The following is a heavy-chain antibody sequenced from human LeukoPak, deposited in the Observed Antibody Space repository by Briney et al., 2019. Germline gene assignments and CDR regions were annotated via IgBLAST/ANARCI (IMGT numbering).Heavy chain of an antibody. D-gene: IGHD3-10*01. Sequence: SQTLSLTCPVSGGSISSGGYYWSWIRQHPGKGLEWIGYIYYSGSTYYNPSLKSRVTISVDTSKNQFSLKLSSVTAADTAVHYCARRGGSGSYYSIGYWGQGTLVTVSS. CDR3: ARRGGSGSYYSIGY. J-gene: IGHJ4*02. CDR2: IYYSGST. V-gene: IGHV4-31*03. CDR1: GGSISSGGYY.